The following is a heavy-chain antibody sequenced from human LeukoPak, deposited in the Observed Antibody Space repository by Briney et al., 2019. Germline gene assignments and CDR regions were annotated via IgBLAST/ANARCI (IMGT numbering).Heavy chain of an antibody. CDR3: ARAPSGNYGDY. CDR1: GGSFSGYY. Sequence: SETLSLTCAVYGGSFSGYYWSWIRQPPGKGLEWIGHIYTSGSANYNPSLKSRVTMSVDTSKNQFSLKLSSVTAADTAVYYCARAPSGNYGDYWGQGTLVTVSS. V-gene: IGHV4-59*10. D-gene: IGHD1-26*01. CDR2: IYTSGSA. J-gene: IGHJ4*02.